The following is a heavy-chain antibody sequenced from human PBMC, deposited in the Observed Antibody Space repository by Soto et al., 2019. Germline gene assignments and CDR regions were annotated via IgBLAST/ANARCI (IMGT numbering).Heavy chain of an antibody. J-gene: IGHJ4*02. Sequence: PGGSLRLSCAAFGFTFSSYGMHWVRQAPGKGLEWVAVISYDGSNKYYADSVKGRLTISRDNSKNTLYLQMNSLRAEDTAVYYCAKGGLWFEPFDYWGQGTLVTVSS. D-gene: IGHD3-10*01. CDR3: AKGGLWFEPFDY. CDR1: GFTFSSYG. CDR2: ISYDGSNK. V-gene: IGHV3-30*18.